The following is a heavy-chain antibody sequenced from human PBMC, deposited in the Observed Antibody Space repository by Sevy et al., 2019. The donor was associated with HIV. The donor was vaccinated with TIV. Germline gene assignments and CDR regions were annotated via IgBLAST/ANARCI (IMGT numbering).Heavy chain of an antibody. Sequence: ASVKVSCKASGYTFTTNAISWVRQTPGQGLEWMGWISGYSGNTNYAQHLQGRVTMTTDTSTITAYMELRGLRSDDTAGYYWAGGRGYFDYWGQGTLVTVSS. J-gene: IGHJ4*02. CDR2: ISGYSGNT. CDR3: AGGRGYFDY. V-gene: IGHV1-18*01. CDR1: GYTFTTNA.